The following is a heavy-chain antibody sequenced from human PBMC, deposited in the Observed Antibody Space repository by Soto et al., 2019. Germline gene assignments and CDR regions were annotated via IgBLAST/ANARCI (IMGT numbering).Heavy chain of an antibody. J-gene: IGHJ4*02. CDR1: GFTFSTYG. Sequence: GESLRLSWLASGFTFSTYGMNWFRQVPGKGLEWVAGISASGGTTYYAESVKGRFTISRDKSKNTLYLQMNSLRGDDTAIYYCAKDCFDGYLTHRILLDYSGQRNPVTVSA. CDR3: AKDCFDGYLTHRILLDY. D-gene: IGHD5-12*01. CDR2: ISASGGTT. V-gene: IGHV3-23*01.